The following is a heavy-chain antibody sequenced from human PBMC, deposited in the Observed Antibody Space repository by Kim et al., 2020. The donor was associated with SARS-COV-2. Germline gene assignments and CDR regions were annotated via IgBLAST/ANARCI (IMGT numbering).Heavy chain of an antibody. J-gene: IGHJ4*02. D-gene: IGHD1-26*01. Sequence: GGSLRLSCAASGFGFSEYSMSWVRQAPGKGLEWISYISPSSGNIFYAESVKGRFTISRDDAKNTLYLQMRSLRAEDTAVYYCVNGFSSSGAGDWGQGTLVIVSA. CDR3: VNGFSSSGAGD. V-gene: IGHV3-21*01. CDR2: ISPSSGNI. CDR1: GFGFSEYS.